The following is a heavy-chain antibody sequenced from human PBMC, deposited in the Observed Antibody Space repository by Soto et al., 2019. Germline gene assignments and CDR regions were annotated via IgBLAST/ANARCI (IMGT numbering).Heavy chain of an antibody. J-gene: IGHJ3*01. CDR2: ISPSNGQT. CDR3: ARMFHYYTSGYIGILGGFDV. CDR1: GYSFINYH. D-gene: IGHD3-22*01. Sequence: ASVKVSCKASGYSFINYHIIWVRQAPGQGLQWVGTISPSNGQTSLAQKFQGRVTMTRDTSTKVAYLELRSLKPEDTGVYYCARMFHYYTSGYIGILGGFDVWGQGTQVTVSS. V-gene: IGHV1-46*01.